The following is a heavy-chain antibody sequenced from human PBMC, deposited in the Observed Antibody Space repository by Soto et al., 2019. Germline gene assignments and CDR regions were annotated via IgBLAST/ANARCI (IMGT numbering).Heavy chain of an antibody. D-gene: IGHD4-17*01. CDR2: ISGTGATS. V-gene: IGHV3-23*01. CDR3: ARCLTTVTTVFAY. Sequence: LRLSCAASGFDFRNYAMGWVRQAPGKGLEWASTISGTGATSYYADSVKGRFTISRDNSKNTLYLQMNGLRVEDTAIYYCARCLTTVTTVFAYWGQGALVTVSS. CDR1: GFDFRNYA. J-gene: IGHJ4*02.